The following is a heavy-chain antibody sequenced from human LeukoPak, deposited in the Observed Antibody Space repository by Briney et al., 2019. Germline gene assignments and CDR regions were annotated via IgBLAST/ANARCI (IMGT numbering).Heavy chain of an antibody. CDR3: ARGGDSGPAFDY. CDR2: IYYSGST. D-gene: IGHD5-12*01. CDR1: GGSISSYY. J-gene: IGHJ4*02. Sequence: SETLSLTCTVSGGSISSYYWSWIRQPPGKGLEWIGYIYYSGSTDYNPSLKSRVTISVDTSRNQFSLKLSSVTAADTAVYYCARGGDSGPAFDYWGQGTLVTASS. V-gene: IGHV4-59*01.